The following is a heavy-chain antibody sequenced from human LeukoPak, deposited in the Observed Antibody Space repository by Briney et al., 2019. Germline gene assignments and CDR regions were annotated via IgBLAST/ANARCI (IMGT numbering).Heavy chain of an antibody. V-gene: IGHV3-7*04. CDR3: AREGAGTFDY. CDR1: GFTYSSYW. CDR2: IKEDGSDK. J-gene: IGHJ4*02. D-gene: IGHD1-1*01. Sequence: GGSLRLSCRASGFTYSSYWMSWIRQAPGKGLEWVANIKEDGSDKFYVDAVKGRFTISRDNAKTSLYLQMNGLRAEDTAVYYCAREGAGTFDYWGQGTLVTVSS.